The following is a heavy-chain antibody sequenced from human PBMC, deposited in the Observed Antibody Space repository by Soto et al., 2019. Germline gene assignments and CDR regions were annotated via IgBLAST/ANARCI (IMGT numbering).Heavy chain of an antibody. Sequence: ASVKVSCEVSGYTLTELSMHWVRQAPGKGLEWMGGFDPEDGETIYAQKFQGRVTMTEDTSTDTAYMELSSLRSEDTAVYYCASQGRGSYWGAFDIWGQGTMVTVSS. J-gene: IGHJ3*02. V-gene: IGHV1-24*01. D-gene: IGHD1-26*01. CDR1: GYTLTELS. CDR3: ASQGRGSYWGAFDI. CDR2: FDPEDGET.